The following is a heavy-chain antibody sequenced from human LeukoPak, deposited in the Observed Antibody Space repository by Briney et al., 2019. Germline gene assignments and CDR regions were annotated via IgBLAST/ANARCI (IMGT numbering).Heavy chain of an antibody. CDR2: INHSGST. J-gene: IGHJ5*02. Sequence: SETLSLTCAVYGGSLSGYNWTWIRQPPGKGLEWIAEINHSGSTNYNPSLKSRVTISVDTSKNQFSLKLSSVTAADTAVYYCASLVLTGHMGYWFDPWAREPWSPSPQ. V-gene: IGHV4-34*01. CDR3: ASLVLTGHMGYWFDP. CDR1: GGSLSGYN. D-gene: IGHD3-9*01.